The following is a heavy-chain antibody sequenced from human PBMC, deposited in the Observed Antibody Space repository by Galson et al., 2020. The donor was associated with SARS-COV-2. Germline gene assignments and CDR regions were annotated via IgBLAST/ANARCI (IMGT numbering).Heavy chain of an antibody. Sequence: SGPTLVKPTQTLTLTCTFSGFSLSTSGMCVSWIRQPPGKALEWLARIDWDDDKYYSTSLKTRLTISKDTSKNQVVLTMTNMDPVDTATYYCARSLTNYYCYGMDVWGQGTTVTVSS. CDR3: ARSLTNYYCYGMDV. CDR1: GFSLSTSGMC. D-gene: IGHD1-1*01. CDR2: IDWDDDK. J-gene: IGHJ6*02. V-gene: IGHV2-70*11.